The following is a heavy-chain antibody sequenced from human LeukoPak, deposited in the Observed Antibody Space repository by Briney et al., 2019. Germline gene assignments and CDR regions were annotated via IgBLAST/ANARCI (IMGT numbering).Heavy chain of an antibody. Sequence: GGSLRLSCAASGFTFSSYAMSWVRQAPGKGLEWVSAISGSGGSTYYADSVKGRFTISRDNSKNTLYLQVNSLRAEDTAVYYCAKDDGGYSYGSQGYYFDYWGQGTLVTVSS. V-gene: IGHV3-23*01. CDR2: ISGSGGST. CDR3: AKDDGGYSYGSQGYYFDY. CDR1: GFTFSSYA. D-gene: IGHD5-18*01. J-gene: IGHJ4*02.